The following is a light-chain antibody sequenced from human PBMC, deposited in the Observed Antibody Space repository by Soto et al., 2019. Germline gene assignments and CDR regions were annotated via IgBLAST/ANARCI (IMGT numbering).Light chain of an antibody. CDR3: EQYGSSPRT. CDR2: GVS. CDR1: QSVSSIY. Sequence: VMTQSPATLSVSPGQRATLSCRASQSVSSIYFAWYQQKRGQAPRLLIYGVSSRATGIPDRFSGSGSGTDFTLTISRLEPEDSAVYYCEQYGSSPRTFGQGTKVDIK. V-gene: IGKV3-20*01. J-gene: IGKJ1*01.